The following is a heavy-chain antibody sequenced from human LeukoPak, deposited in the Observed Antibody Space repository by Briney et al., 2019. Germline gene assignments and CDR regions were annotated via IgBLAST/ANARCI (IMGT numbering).Heavy chain of an antibody. Sequence: ASVKVSCKASGYTFTSYDINWVRQAAGQGLEWIGWINPNSGGTNYQQKFQGRVTMTRDTSISTAYMELSRLTSDDTALYYCARGDVVTTFDNWGQGTLVTVSS. V-gene: IGHV1-2*02. CDR2: INPNSGGT. CDR1: GYTFTSYD. J-gene: IGHJ4*02. CDR3: ARGDVVTTFDN. D-gene: IGHD2-21*02.